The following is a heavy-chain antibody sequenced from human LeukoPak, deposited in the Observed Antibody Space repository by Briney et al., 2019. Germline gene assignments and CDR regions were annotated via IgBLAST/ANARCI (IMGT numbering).Heavy chain of an antibody. D-gene: IGHD6-19*01. Sequence: SGGSLRLSCLASGITFSSYWMSWVRQAPGKGLEWVAVLSYDGNNKYYADSVKGRFTISRDNSKNTLYLQMNSLRADDTAVYYCAKDYSSGWELDYWGQGTLVTVSS. CDR3: AKDYSSGWELDY. V-gene: IGHV3-30*18. CDR1: GITFSSYW. J-gene: IGHJ4*02. CDR2: LSYDGNNK.